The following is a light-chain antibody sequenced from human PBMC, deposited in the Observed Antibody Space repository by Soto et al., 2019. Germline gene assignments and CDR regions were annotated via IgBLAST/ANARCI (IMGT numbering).Light chain of an antibody. Sequence: IVLTQSPGTLSLSPGERATLSCRASQSVANNNLAWYKQKPGQAPRLLIYGASSRAPGIADRFSGSGSGTDFTLTISRVEPEDCAAYYCHQYGTSVWTFGQGTKVEIK. CDR2: GAS. V-gene: IGKV3-20*01. CDR1: QSVANNN. CDR3: HQYGTSVWT. J-gene: IGKJ1*01.